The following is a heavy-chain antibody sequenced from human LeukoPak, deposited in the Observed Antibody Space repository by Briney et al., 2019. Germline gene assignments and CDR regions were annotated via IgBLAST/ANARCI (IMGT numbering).Heavy chain of an antibody. CDR3: AKSLSIAARPYYFDY. J-gene: IGHJ4*02. V-gene: IGHV3-7*03. D-gene: IGHD6-6*01. CDR2: IKQDGSEK. Sequence: GGSLRLSCAASGFTFSSYWMSWVRQAPGKGLEWVANIKQDGSEKYYVDSVKGRFTISRDNAKNSLYLQMNSLRAEDTAVYYCAKSLSIAARPYYFDYWGQGTLVTVSS. CDR1: GFTFSSYW.